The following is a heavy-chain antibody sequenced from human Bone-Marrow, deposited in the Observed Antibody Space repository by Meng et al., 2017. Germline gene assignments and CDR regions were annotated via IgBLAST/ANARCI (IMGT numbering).Heavy chain of an antibody. CDR1: GFTFSSYW. D-gene: IGHD6-13*01. Sequence: EGQLVVSGGGLVQPGGALRLSCAASGFTFSSYWMHWVRQAPGKGLVWVSRIDSDGTNTHYADSVKGRFTISRDNAKNTLYLQMNSLRAEDTAVYFCASRSSSYYGGWGQGTLVTVSS. CDR3: ASRSSSYYGG. V-gene: IGHV3-74*02. J-gene: IGHJ4*02. CDR2: IDSDGTNT.